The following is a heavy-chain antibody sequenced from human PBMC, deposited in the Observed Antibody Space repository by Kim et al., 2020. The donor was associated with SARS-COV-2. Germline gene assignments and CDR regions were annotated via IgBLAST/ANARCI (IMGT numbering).Heavy chain of an antibody. Sequence: VTGQFTISRDNSKNTLYLQMNSLRAEDTAVYYCAGDSSGWYPTSYYFDYWGQGALVTVSS. D-gene: IGHD6-19*01. CDR3: AGDSSGWYPTSYYFDY. J-gene: IGHJ4*02. V-gene: IGHV3-53*01.